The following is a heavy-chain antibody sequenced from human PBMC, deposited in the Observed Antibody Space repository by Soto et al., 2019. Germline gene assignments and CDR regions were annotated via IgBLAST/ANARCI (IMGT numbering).Heavy chain of an antibody. CDR2: IIPMFGIA. Sequence: ASVKVSCKGSGDTFNRYTVTWVRQAPGQGLEWMGRIIPMFGIASYAQNFQGRVAITADKSTNTAYMEFSSLRSEDTAVYYCARDSVRSDVIPAAISAMDVWGQGTSVTVSS. CDR1: GDTFNRYT. CDR3: ARDSVRSDVIPAAISAMDV. D-gene: IGHD2-2*01. J-gene: IGHJ6*02. V-gene: IGHV1-69*04.